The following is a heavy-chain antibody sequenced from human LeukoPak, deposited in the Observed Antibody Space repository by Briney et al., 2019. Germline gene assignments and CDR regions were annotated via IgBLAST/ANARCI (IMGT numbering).Heavy chain of an antibody. CDR3: ARYSSSWSERQFDY. J-gene: IGHJ4*02. Sequence: SETLSLTCTVSGGSISSYYWSWIRQPPGKGLEWIGYIYYSGSTNYNPSLKSRVTISVDTSKNQFSLKLSSVTAADTAVYYCARYSSSWSERQFDYWGQGTLVTVSS. V-gene: IGHV4-59*01. CDR1: GGSISSYY. CDR2: IYYSGST. D-gene: IGHD6-13*01.